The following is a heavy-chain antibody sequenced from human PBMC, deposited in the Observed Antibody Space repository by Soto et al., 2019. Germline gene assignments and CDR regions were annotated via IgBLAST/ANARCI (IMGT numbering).Heavy chain of an antibody. Sequence: SETLSLTCAVYGGSFSGYYWSWIRQPPGKGLEWIGEINHSGSTNYNPSLKSRVTISVDTSKNQFSLKLSSVTAADTAVYYCARVGTTIYLRWFDPWGQGTLVTVSS. CDR1: GGSFSGYY. D-gene: IGHD1-26*01. V-gene: IGHV4-34*01. J-gene: IGHJ5*02. CDR2: INHSGST. CDR3: ARVGTTIYLRWFDP.